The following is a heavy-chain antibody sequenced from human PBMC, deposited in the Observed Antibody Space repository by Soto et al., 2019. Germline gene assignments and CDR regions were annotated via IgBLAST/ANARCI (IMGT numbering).Heavy chain of an antibody. CDR1: GFTVSSYA. Sequence: PGGSLRLSCAASGFTVSSYAMSWVRQAPGKGLEWVSAISGSGGSTYYADSVKGRFTVSRDNSKNTLYLQMNSLRAEDTAVYYCATLYCSSTSCQFYYYYYGMDVWGQGTTVTVSS. J-gene: IGHJ6*02. CDR2: ISGSGGST. D-gene: IGHD2-2*01. V-gene: IGHV3-23*01. CDR3: ATLYCSSTSCQFYYYYYGMDV.